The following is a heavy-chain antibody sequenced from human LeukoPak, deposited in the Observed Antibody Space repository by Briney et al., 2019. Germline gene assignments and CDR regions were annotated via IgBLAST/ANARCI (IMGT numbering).Heavy chain of an antibody. CDR3: ARDQALGYGWPTVLAIDI. J-gene: IGHJ3*02. CDR1: GGSFSGYY. D-gene: IGHD6-19*01. CDR2: INHSGST. Sequence: SETLSLTCAVYGGSFSGYYWSWIRQPPGKGLEWIGEINHSGSTNYNPSLKSRVTISVDTSKNQFSLNLSSVTAADTAVYYCARDQALGYGWPTVLAIDIWGQGTMVTVSS. V-gene: IGHV4-34*01.